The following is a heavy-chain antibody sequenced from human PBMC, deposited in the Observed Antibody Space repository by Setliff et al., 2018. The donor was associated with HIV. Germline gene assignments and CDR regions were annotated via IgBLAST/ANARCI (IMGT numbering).Heavy chain of an antibody. J-gene: IGHJ4*02. CDR2: IRGNGVDR. CDR1: GFMFSNYA. V-gene: IGHV3-23*01. Sequence: PGGSLRLSCAVYGFMFSNYAMNWVRQGPGRELEWVSAIRGNGVDRFYTDSVRGRFTISRDNSKNTLYLQMSSLRADDTAIYYCARDDGRSLFLDYWGQGTLVTVSS. CDR3: ARDDGRSLFLDY. D-gene: IGHD1-26*01.